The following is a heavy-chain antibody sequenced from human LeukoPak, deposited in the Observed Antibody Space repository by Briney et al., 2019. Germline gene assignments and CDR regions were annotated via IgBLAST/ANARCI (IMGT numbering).Heavy chain of an antibody. Sequence: ASVKVSRKASGYTFTGYYLHWVRQAPGQGLEYMGWINPDYGVTNYVQKFQGRVTMSRDTSVSTVYLELTSLTSNDTAVYYCARTPKREDIAVVDADNYYMDVWGRGTTVTVSS. CDR2: INPDYGVT. CDR3: ARTPKREDIAVVDADNYYMDV. V-gene: IGHV1-2*02. J-gene: IGHJ6*03. D-gene: IGHD2-21*01. CDR1: GYTFTGYY.